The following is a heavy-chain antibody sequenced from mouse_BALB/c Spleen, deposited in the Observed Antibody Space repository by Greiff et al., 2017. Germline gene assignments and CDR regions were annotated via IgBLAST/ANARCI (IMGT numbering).Heavy chain of an antibody. Sequence: QVQLQQSGAELARPGASVKLSCKASGYTFTDYYINWVKQRTGQGLEWIGEIYPGSGNTYYNEKFKGKATLTADKSSSTAYMQLSSLTSEDSAVYFCARGHYGNPRAMDYWGQGTSVTVSS. CDR3: ARGHYGNPRAMDY. D-gene: IGHD2-1*01. V-gene: IGHV1-77*01. J-gene: IGHJ4*01. CDR1: GYTFTDYY. CDR2: IYPGSGNT.